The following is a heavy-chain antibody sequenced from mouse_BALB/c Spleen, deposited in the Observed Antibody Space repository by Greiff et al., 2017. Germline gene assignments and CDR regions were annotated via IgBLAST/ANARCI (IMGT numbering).Heavy chain of an antibody. J-gene: IGHJ3*01. V-gene: IGHV5-6-5*01. Sequence: EVKLVESGGGLVKPGGSLKLSCAASGFTFSSYAMSWVRQTPEKRLEWVASISSGGSTYYPDSVKGRFTISRDNARNILYLQMSSLRSEDTAMYYCARGVYYYVEGFAYWGQGTLVTVSA. CDR2: ISSGGST. D-gene: IGHD1-1*01. CDR1: GFTFSSYA. CDR3: ARGVYYYVEGFAY.